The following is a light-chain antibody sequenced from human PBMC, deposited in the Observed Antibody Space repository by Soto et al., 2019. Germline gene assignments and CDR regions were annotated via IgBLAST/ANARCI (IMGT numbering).Light chain of an antibody. CDR1: GSDVGGYDY. Sequence: QSVLAQPASVSGSPGQSITISCTGTGSDVGGYDYVSWCQHHPGKAPKVMIYEVTNRPSGVSNRFSGSKSGDTASLTISGLLAEEEADYYCSSYTSSSTYVFGTGTKVTVL. V-gene: IGLV2-14*01. CDR2: EVT. CDR3: SSYTSSSTYV. J-gene: IGLJ1*01.